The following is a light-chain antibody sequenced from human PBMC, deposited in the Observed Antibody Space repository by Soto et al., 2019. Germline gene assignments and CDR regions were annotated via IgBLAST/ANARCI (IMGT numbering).Light chain of an antibody. J-gene: IGKJ1*01. CDR1: QSVSSY. V-gene: IGKV3-11*01. CDR2: DAS. Sequence: DITLTPSPATLSLCPGPSVTFCSSQSVSSYLAWYQQKPGQAPRLLIYDASNRATGIPARFSGSGSGTDFTLTISSLEPEDFAVYYCQQRSNWPPWTFGQGTKVDI. CDR3: QQRSNWPPWT.